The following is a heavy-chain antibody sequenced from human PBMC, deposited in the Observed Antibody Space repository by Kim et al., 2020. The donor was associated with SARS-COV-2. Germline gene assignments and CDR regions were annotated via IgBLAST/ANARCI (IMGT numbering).Heavy chain of an antibody. J-gene: IGHJ4*02. CDR2: IVVGSGNT. V-gene: IGHV1-58*01. CDR3: AADAHYDILTGYAY. Sequence: SVKVSCKASGFTFTSSALQWVRQARGQRLEWIGWIVVGSGNTNYAQKFQERVTITRDMSTSTAYMELSSLRSEDTAVYYCAADAHYDILTGYAYWGQGTLVTVSS. D-gene: IGHD3-9*01. CDR1: GFTFTSSA.